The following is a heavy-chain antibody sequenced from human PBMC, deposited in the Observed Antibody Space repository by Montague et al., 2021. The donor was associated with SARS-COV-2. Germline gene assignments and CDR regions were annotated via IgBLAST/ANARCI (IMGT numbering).Heavy chain of an antibody. CDR3: ARSRDWYLGN. V-gene: IGHV4-39*07. Sequence: SETLSLTYTVSGDSISSGGYFWGWIRQPPGKGLDWIASIHIGGTSXLNPSLKSRVTISIDSSNNQFSLNVTSVTAADTAVYFCARSRDWYLGNWGQGTLATVSS. CDR1: GDSISSGGYF. D-gene: IGHD3-9*01. J-gene: IGHJ4*02. CDR2: IHIGGTS.